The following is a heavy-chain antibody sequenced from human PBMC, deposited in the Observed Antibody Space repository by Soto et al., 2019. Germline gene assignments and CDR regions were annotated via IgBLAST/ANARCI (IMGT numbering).Heavy chain of an antibody. CDR3: ARDTLYSSAVNY. D-gene: IGHD6-19*01. J-gene: IGHJ4*02. Sequence: GGSLRLSCAASGFTFSDYYMSWIRQAPGKGLEWVSYISSSGSTIYYADSVKGRFTISRDNAKNSLYLQMNSPRAEDTAVYYCARDTLYSSAVNYWGQGTLVTVSS. V-gene: IGHV3-11*01. CDR1: GFTFSDYY. CDR2: ISSSGSTI.